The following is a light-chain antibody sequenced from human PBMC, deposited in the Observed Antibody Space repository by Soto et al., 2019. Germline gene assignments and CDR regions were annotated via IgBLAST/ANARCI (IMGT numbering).Light chain of an antibody. J-gene: IGKJ1*01. V-gene: IGKV3-20*01. Sequence: ESVLTHATGTLPLSLGTRTTLSCRASETVGTCLAWYQQKPGQAPRLLVCGASSRATGVPDRFSGRGSGTDFPLTSSRLAPEDSAVYCRQQYGSSGTFGQGTNVDIK. CDR3: QQYGSSGT. CDR2: GAS. CDR1: ETVGTC.